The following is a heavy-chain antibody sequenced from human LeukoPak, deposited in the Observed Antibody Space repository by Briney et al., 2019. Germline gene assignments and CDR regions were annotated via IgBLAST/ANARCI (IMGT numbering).Heavy chain of an antibody. CDR2: IIPIFGTA. CDR1: GGTFSSYA. CDR3: ARQITMVRGVSNYYYYYMDV. J-gene: IGHJ6*03. D-gene: IGHD3-10*01. V-gene: IGHV1-69*05. Sequence: SVKVSCKASGGTFSSYAISGVRQAPGQGLEWMGGIIPIFGTANYAQKFQGRVTITTDESTSTAYMELSSLRSEDTAVYYCARQITMVRGVSNYYYYYMDVWGKGTTVTVSS.